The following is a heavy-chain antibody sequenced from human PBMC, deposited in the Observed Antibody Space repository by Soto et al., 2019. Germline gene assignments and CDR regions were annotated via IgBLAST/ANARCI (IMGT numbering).Heavy chain of an antibody. Sequence: GSLRLSCAASGFTFSNAWMSWVRQAPGKGLEWVGRIKSKTDGGTTDYAAPVKGRFTISRDDSKNTLYLQMNSLKTEDTAVYYCTTTTVTTLDYFDYWGQGTLVTVSS. D-gene: IGHD4-17*01. V-gene: IGHV3-15*01. CDR1: GFTFSNAW. CDR3: TTTTVTTLDYFDY. CDR2: IKSKTDGGTT. J-gene: IGHJ4*02.